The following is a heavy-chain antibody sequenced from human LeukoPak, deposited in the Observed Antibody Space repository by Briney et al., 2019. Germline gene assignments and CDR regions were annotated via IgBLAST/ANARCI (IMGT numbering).Heavy chain of an antibody. J-gene: IGHJ4*02. D-gene: IGHD1-7*01. V-gene: IGHV3-7*01. Sequence: GGSLRLSCAASGFTLSSHWMTWVRQAPGKGLEWVANINQDASARYYADSVKGRFTISRDNAKNSVFLQMNSLRAEDTAVYYCAKWEIRGTAHQLDYWGQGALVTVSS. CDR1: GFTLSSHW. CDR3: AKWEIRGTAHQLDY. CDR2: INQDASAR.